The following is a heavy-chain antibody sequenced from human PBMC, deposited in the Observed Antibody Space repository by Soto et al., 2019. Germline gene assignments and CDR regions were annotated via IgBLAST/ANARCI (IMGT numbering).Heavy chain of an antibody. J-gene: IGHJ4*02. V-gene: IGHV3-74*01. D-gene: IGHD6-19*01. Sequence: GGSLRLSCAASGFTFSSYWMHWVRQAPGKGLVWVSRINSDGSSTSYADSVKGRFTISRDNAKNTLYLQMNSLRAEDTAVYYCARESVSSGWYYFDYWGQGTLVTVSS. CDR1: GFTFSSYW. CDR3: ARESVSSGWYYFDY. CDR2: INSDGSST.